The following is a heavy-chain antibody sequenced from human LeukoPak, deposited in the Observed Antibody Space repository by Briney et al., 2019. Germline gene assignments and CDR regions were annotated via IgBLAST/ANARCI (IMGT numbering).Heavy chain of an antibody. Sequence: SGGSLRLSCAASGFTFSSYEMNWVRQAPGKGLEWVSYISSSGSTIYYADSVKGRFTISRDNAKNSLYLQMNSLRAEDTAVYYCARDTTPVDYYDSSGPDAFDIWGQGTMVTVSS. J-gene: IGHJ3*02. CDR1: GFTFSSYE. CDR3: ARDTTPVDYYDSSGPDAFDI. D-gene: IGHD3-22*01. CDR2: ISSSGSTI. V-gene: IGHV3-48*03.